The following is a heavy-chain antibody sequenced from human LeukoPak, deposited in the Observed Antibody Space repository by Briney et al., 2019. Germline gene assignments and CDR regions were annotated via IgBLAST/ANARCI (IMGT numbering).Heavy chain of an antibody. V-gene: IGHV3-7*05. Sequence: GGSLRLSCAAFGFTFSRYWMSWFRKAPGKGLEGVANIKQDGSEKYYADSVKGRFTISRANPKNSLFLQMNSLRAEDTAVYSCARTWGRAAAGRQWFDPWGQGTLVTVSS. CDR3: ARTWGRAAAGRQWFDP. CDR1: GFTFSRYW. J-gene: IGHJ5*02. CDR2: IKQDGSEK. D-gene: IGHD6-13*01.